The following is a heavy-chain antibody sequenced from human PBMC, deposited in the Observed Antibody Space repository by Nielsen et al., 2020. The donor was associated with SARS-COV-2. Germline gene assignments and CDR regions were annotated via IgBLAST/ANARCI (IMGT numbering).Heavy chain of an antibody. CDR1: GFTFDFYA. D-gene: IGHD6-19*01. V-gene: IGHV3-23*01. CDR2: ISGSGRDT. J-gene: IGHJ5*02. Sequence: GESLKISCAASGFTFDFYAMSWVRQAPGKGLEWVSGISGSGRDTYYADSVKGRFTISRDNAKNSLYLQMNSLRAEDTAVYYCATPPGLGYWFDPWGQGTLVTVSS. CDR3: ATPPGLGYWFDP.